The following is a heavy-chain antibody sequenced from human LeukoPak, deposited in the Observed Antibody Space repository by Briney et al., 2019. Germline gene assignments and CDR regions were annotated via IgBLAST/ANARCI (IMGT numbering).Heavy chain of an antibody. V-gene: IGHV3-23*01. CDR3: ARGKGYSGYDFDY. Sequence: GGSLRLSCAASGLTFSSYAMNWVRQAPGKGLEWVSSISGSGGTTYTADSVKGRFTISRDNSKNTLYLQMNSLRAEDTAVYHCARGKGYSGYDFDYWGQGTLVTVSS. CDR1: GLTFSSYA. D-gene: IGHD5-12*01. CDR2: ISGSGGTT. J-gene: IGHJ4*02.